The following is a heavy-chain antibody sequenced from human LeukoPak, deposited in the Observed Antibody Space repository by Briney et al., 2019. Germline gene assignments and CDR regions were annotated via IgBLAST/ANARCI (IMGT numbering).Heavy chain of an antibody. Sequence: GGSLRLSCAASGFTFSSYWMSWVRQAPGKGLEWVANIKQDGSEKYYVDSVKGRFTISRDNAKNSLYLQMNSLRAEDTAVYYCARVHYYDSSGYYSRSLDYWGRGTLVTVSS. D-gene: IGHD3-22*01. J-gene: IGHJ4*02. CDR1: GFTFSSYW. V-gene: IGHV3-7*01. CDR2: IKQDGSEK. CDR3: ARVHYYDSSGYYSRSLDY.